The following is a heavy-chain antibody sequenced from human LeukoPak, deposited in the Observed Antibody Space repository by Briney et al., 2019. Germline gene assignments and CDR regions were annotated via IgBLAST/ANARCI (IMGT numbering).Heavy chain of an antibody. CDR2: IDYNSDGI. CDR1: GFTFADFA. V-gene: IGHV3-9*01. J-gene: IGHJ4*02. Sequence: HPGRSLRLSCAASGFTFADFAMHWVRQAPGKGLEWVSGIDYNSDGIDYAASVKGRFTISRDNAKNSLYLQMNSLRTEDTALCFCAKVSSSWYLSGPDYWGQGTLVTVSS. CDR3: AKVSSSWYLSGPDY. D-gene: IGHD6-13*01.